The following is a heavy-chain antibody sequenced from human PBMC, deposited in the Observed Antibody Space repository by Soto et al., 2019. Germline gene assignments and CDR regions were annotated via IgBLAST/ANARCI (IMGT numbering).Heavy chain of an antibody. D-gene: IGHD3-3*01. J-gene: IGHJ4*02. CDR1: GGSISSSNW. V-gene: IGHV4-4*02. Sequence: QVQLQESGPGLVKPSGTLSLTCAVSGGSISSSNWWSWVRQPPGKGLEWIGEIYHSGSTNYNPSHKSRVTISVDKSKNQFALKLSSVTAADTAVYYCTRYYKIFGVVIPFDYWGQGTLVTVSS. CDR3: TRYYKIFGVVIPFDY. CDR2: IYHSGST.